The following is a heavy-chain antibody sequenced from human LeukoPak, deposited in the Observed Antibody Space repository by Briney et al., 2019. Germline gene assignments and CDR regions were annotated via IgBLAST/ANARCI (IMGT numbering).Heavy chain of an antibody. CDR1: GFTFSSYS. J-gene: IGHJ4*02. V-gene: IGHV3-21*01. CDR3: ARSHDYSNYVGDY. Sequence: GGSLRLSCAASGFTFSSYSMNWVRQAPGKGLEWVSSISSSSSYIYYADSVKGRFTISRDNAKNSLYLQMSSLRAEDTAVYYCARSHDYSNYVGDYWGQGTLVTVSS. CDR2: ISSSSSYI. D-gene: IGHD4-11*01.